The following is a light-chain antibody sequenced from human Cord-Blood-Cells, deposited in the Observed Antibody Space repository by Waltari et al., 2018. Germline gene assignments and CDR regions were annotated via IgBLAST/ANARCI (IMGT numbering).Light chain of an antibody. J-gene: IGKJ4*01. Sequence: ELVLTQYPDFPPVRPKAKVTITCRASQSIGNTLPWYQQKPDQSPKLLIKYASQSFSGVPARFSGSGSGTDFTLTINSLEAEDAAAYYCHQSSSLPLTFGGGTKVEIK. CDR3: HQSSSLPLT. CDR2: YAS. CDR1: QSIGNT. V-gene: IGKV6-21*01.